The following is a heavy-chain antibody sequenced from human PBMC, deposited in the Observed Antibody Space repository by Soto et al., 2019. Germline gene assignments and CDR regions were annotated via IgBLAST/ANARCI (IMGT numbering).Heavy chain of an antibody. CDR2: IIPILGIA. J-gene: IGHJ4*02. D-gene: IGHD3-10*01. V-gene: IGHV1-69*08. Sequence: QVQLVQSGAEVKKPGSSVKVSCKASGGTFSSYTISWVRQAPGQGLEWMGRIIPILGIANYAQKFQGRGAMTADKSTSTAYMELRSRRSEDTAVYYCARDEGGAGSTMTPHNIYYWGQGTLVTVSS. CDR1: GGTFSSYT. CDR3: ARDEGGAGSTMTPHNIYY.